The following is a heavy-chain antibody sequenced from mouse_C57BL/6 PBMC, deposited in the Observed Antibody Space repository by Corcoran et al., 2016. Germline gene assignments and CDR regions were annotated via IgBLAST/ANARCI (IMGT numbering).Heavy chain of an antibody. Sequence: QVQLQQSGPELVKPGASVKISCKASGYTFTDSYINWVKQRPGQGLEWIGWIFPGSGSTYYNEKFKGKATLTGDKSSSTAYMLLSSLTSEDSAVYFCARSVHYYGSSPAWFAYWGQGTLVTVSA. J-gene: IGHJ3*01. D-gene: IGHD1-1*01. CDR1: GYTFTDSY. CDR3: ARSVHYYGSSPAWFAY. V-gene: IGHV1-75*01. CDR2: IFPGSGST.